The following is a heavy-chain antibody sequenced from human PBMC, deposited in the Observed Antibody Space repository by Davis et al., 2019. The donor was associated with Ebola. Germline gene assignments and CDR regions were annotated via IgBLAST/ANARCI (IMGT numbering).Heavy chain of an antibody. CDR3: ARHLREYTNYGMDV. J-gene: IGHJ6*02. CDR1: GYSFTMYW. V-gene: IGHV5-51*01. CDR2: IYPGDFDT. Sequence: KVSCKASGYSFTMYWIGWVRQMPGKGLEWMGIIYPGDFDTRYSPSFQGQVTISADKSISTAYLQWSSLKASDTAMYYCARHLREYTNYGMDVWGQGTTVTVSS. D-gene: IGHD3-10*01.